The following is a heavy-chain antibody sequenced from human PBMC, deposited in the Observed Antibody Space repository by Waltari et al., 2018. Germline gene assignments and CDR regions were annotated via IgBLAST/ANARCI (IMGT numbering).Heavy chain of an antibody. V-gene: IGHV4-38-2*01. D-gene: IGHD6-6*01. CDR1: GYSIRSGYY. J-gene: IGHJ4*02. Sequence: QVQLQESGPGLVKPSETLSLTCAVSGYSIRSGYYWGWIRQPPGKGLEWLGSIYHSGSTYYNPSLKSRVTISVDTSKNQFSLKLSSVTAADTAVYYCARWQLVRGGFDYWGQGTLVTVSS. CDR2: IYHSGST. CDR3: ARWQLVRGGFDY.